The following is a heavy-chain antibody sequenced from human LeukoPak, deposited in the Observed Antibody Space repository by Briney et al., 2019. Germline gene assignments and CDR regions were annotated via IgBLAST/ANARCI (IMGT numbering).Heavy chain of an antibody. CDR2: ISAYNGNT. J-gene: IGHJ4*02. V-gene: IGHV1-18*01. Sequence: ASVKVSCKASGYTFTSYGISWVRQAPGQGLEWMGWISAYNGNTNYAQKLQGRVTMTTDTSTSTAYMELRSLRSDDTAVYYCARVLPGRYCSGGSCYRGPFDYWGQGTLVTVSS. D-gene: IGHD2-15*01. CDR1: GYTFTSYG. CDR3: ARVLPGRYCSGGSCYRGPFDY.